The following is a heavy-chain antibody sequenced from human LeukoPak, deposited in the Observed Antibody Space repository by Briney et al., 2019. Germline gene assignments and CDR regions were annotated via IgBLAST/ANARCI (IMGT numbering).Heavy chain of an antibody. CDR3: ARVEATYYYGSGSSDWFDP. V-gene: IGHV4-31*03. CDR1: GGSISRVGYY. J-gene: IGHJ5*02. CDR2: IYYSGST. D-gene: IGHD3-10*01. Sequence: SDTLSLPCTLSGGSISRVGYYCRWIRQHPGKGLEWIGYIYYSGSTYYNPSLKSRVTISVDTSKNQFSLKLSSVTAADTAVYYCARVEATYYYGSGSSDWFDPWGQGTLVTVSS.